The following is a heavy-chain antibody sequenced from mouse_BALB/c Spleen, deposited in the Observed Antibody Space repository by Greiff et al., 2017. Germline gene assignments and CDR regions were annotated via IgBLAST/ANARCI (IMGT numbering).Heavy chain of an antibody. CDR3: ARDRRNYAMDY. CDR2: INSNGGST. Sequence: EVMLVESGGGLVQPGGSLKLSCAASGFTFSSYGMSWVRQTPDKRLELVATINSNGGSTYYPDSVKGRFTISRDNAKNTLYLQMSSLKSEDTAMYYCARDRRNYAMDYWGQGTSVTVSS. V-gene: IGHV5-6-3*01. CDR1: GFTFSSYG. J-gene: IGHJ4*01.